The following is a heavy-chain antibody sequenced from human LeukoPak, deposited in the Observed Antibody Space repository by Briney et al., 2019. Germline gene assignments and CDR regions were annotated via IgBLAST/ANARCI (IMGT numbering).Heavy chain of an antibody. V-gene: IGHV3-30*02. CDR2: IRYVERDK. CDR3: AKDLMRDQWFGES. D-gene: IGHD3-10*01. J-gene: IGHJ5*02. Sequence: GGSLRLSCVASGFTFSYYGMHWVRQAPGKGLEWVAFIRYVERDKYYADSVKGRFTISRDNSKNTLYLQMNSLREDDTAVYYCAKDLMRDQWFGESWGRETLVTVSP. CDR1: GFTFSYYG.